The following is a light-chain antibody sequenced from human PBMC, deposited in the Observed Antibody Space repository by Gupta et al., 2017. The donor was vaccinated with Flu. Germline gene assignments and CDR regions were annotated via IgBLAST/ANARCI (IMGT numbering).Light chain of an antibody. V-gene: IGKV1-33*01. CDR2: DAS. CDR1: QDISNY. Sequence: DIQMTQSPSSLSASVGDRVTITCQASQDISNYLNWYQQKPGKAPKLLIYDASNLETGVPSRFSGSGSGTDFTFTISSLQPEDIATYYCQQYDNSVYTFGQGTKLEIK. J-gene: IGKJ2*01. CDR3: QQYDNSVYT.